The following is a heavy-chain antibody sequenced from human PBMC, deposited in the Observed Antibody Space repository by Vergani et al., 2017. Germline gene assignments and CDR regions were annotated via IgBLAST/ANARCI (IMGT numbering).Heavy chain of an antibody. Sequence: EVQLLESGGGLVQPGGSLRLSCAASGFRFSTYAMNWVRQAQGKGLEWVSGISASGHDTSYADSVKGRFTISRDSYKNTLYLQMNSLRADDTAIYYCARDQRDSTIFGAHRFAYWGQGSLVTVSS. CDR1: GFRFSTYA. CDR2: ISASGHDT. CDR3: ARDQRDSTIFGAHRFAY. V-gene: IGHV3-23*01. D-gene: IGHD3-3*01. J-gene: IGHJ4*02.